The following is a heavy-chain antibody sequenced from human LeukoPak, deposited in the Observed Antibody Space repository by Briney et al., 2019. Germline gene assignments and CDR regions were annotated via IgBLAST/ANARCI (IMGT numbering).Heavy chain of an antibody. D-gene: IGHD4-17*01. J-gene: IGHJ4*02. CDR3: ARSTVNPDY. Sequence: GASVKVSCKASGYTFTSYYMHWVRQAPGQGLEWMGIINPSGGSTTYAQKFQGRVTMTTDTSTSTAYMELRSLRSDDTAVYYCARSTVNPDYWGQGTLVTVSS. CDR1: GYTFTSYY. V-gene: IGHV1-46*01. CDR2: INPSGGST.